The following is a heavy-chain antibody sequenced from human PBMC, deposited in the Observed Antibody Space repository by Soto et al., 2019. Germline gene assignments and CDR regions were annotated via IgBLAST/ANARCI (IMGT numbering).Heavy chain of an antibody. J-gene: IGHJ6*02. V-gene: IGHV3-30-3*01. CDR2: ISYDGNNK. CDR1: GFTFSTYA. CDR3: ARPVEPFYYYGMDV. Sequence: GGSLRLSCAASGFTFSTYAMEWVRQAPGKGLDWVALISYDGNNKYYADSVRGRFTISRDNSKNTLYLQMNTLRPEDTALYFCARPVEPFYYYGMDVWGQGTTVTVSS.